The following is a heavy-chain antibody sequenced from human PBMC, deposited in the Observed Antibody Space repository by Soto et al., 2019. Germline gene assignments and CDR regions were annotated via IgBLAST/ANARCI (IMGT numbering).Heavy chain of an antibody. J-gene: IGHJ6*02. V-gene: IGHV3-30-3*01. CDR2: ISYDGNNK. CDR1: GFTFSTYA. CDR3: ARPVEPFYYYGMDV. Sequence: GGSLRLSCAASGFTFSTYAMEWVRQAPGKGLDWVALISYDGNNKYYADSVRGRFTISRDNSKNTLYLQMNTLRPEDTALYFCARPVEPFYYYGMDVWGQGTTVTVSS.